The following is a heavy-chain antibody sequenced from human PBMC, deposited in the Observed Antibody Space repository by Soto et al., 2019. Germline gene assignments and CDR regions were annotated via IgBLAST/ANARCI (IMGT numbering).Heavy chain of an antibody. CDR3: AKTDKFNPQSSGWANCFDY. Sequence: EVQLLESGGGLVQPGGSLRLSCAASGFTFSSYAMTWVRQAPGKGLEWVSTISRSGDSTYYRDSVKGRFTISRDNSKNTVYLQMNSLRAEDTAGYYCAKTDKFNPQSSGWANCFDYWGQGTLVTVSS. CDR1: GFTFSSYA. V-gene: IGHV3-23*01. J-gene: IGHJ4*02. D-gene: IGHD6-19*01. CDR2: ISRSGDST.